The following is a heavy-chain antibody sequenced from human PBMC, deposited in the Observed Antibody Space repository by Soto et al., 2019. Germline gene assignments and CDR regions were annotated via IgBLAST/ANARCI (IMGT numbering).Heavy chain of an antibody. J-gene: IGHJ6*02. CDR1: GYIFVNYG. D-gene: IGHD3-16*01. V-gene: IGHV1-18*01. CDR3: VMVDNYVTPTPQDV. Sequence: QVQLVQSGDEVKKPGASVKVSCKASGYIFVNYGIAWVRQAPGQGFEWMGWISPYTGNTYSATKVQGRLTMTTDPSTSTAYMDLGSLTSDDTAVYYCVMVDNYVTPTPQDVWGQATTVTVSS. CDR2: ISPYTGNT.